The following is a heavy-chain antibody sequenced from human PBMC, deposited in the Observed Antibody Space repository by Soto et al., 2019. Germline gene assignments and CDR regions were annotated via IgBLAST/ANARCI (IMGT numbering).Heavy chain of an antibody. J-gene: IGHJ6*02. Sequence: SETLSLTCTVSGGSISSYYWSWIRQPPGKGLEWIGYIYYSGSTNYNPSLKSRVTISVDTSKNQFSLKLSSVTAADTAVYYCARDRGYSYGHYYYYYGMDVWGQGTTVTV. V-gene: IGHV4-59*01. CDR3: ARDRGYSYGHYYYYYGMDV. CDR2: IYYSGST. D-gene: IGHD5-18*01. CDR1: GGSISSYY.